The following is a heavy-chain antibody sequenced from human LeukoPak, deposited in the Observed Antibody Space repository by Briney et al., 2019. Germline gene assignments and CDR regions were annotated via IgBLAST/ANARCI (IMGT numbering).Heavy chain of an antibody. D-gene: IGHD3-10*01. CDR1: EGTFGGYS. CDR2: INPIFNIL. Sequence: SVKVSCKASEGTFGGYSIDWVRQAPGQGLDWVGGINPIFNILYYAQNFQGRVTITADESTNTAYLELDSLKHEDTAVYYCAAGRRLGELFFDYWGQGTLVTVSS. CDR3: AAGRRLGELFFDY. V-gene: IGHV1-69*13. J-gene: IGHJ4*02.